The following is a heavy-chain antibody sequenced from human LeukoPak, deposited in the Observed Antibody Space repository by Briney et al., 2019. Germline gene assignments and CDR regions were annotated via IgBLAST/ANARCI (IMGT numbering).Heavy chain of an antibody. J-gene: IGHJ5*02. V-gene: IGHV3-74*01. CDR3: ARDSRTTGWYGPAS. CDR2: ISADGTNT. D-gene: IGHD6-19*01. Sequence: GGSLRLSCAASGFTFSNNWMHWVRQAPGKGLVWVSRISADGTNTAYADPVKGRFTISRDNAKNTLYLQMNSLRGDDTAIYYCARDSRTTGWYGPASWGQGTLVTVSP. CDR1: GFTFSNNW.